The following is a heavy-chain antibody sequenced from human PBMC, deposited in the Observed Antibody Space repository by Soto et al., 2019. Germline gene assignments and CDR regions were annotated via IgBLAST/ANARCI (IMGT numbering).Heavy chain of an antibody. CDR3: VSEDCVVGVYSGFEF. CDR2: SNGRSNYX. D-gene: IGHD1-26*01. CDR1: GFPLTAYT. J-gene: IGHJ4*02. V-gene: IGHV3-21*01. Sequence: GGSLRLSCVASGFPLTAYTMNWVRQAPGTGLEWVSSSNGRSNYXYYSASVKGRFTISRDHTQNSFFLQMXTRGPEDTATYFFVSEDCVVGVYSGFEFWGQGTRVTV.